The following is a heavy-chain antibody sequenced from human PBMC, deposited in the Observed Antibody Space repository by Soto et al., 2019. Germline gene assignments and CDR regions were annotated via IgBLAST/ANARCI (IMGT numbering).Heavy chain of an antibody. Sequence: GGSLRLSCAASGFTFSIYAMSWVRQAPGKGLEWVSAISGSGGSTYYADSVKGRFTISRDNSKNTLYLQMNSLRAEDTAVYYCAKDGSGSPTYYCGMDVWGQGTTVTVSS. D-gene: IGHD3-10*01. V-gene: IGHV3-23*01. J-gene: IGHJ6*02. CDR2: ISGSGGST. CDR1: GFTFSIYA. CDR3: AKDGSGSPTYYCGMDV.